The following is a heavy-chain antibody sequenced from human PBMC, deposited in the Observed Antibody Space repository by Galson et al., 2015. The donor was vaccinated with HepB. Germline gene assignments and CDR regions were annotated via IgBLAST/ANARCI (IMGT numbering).Heavy chain of an antibody. J-gene: IGHJ6*02. Sequence: SLRLSCAASGFTFSSYAMHWVRQAPGKGLEWVAIISYDGSNKYYADSVKGRFTISRDNSKNTVYLQMNSLRAEDTAVYYCAKAVGGSDSGTYYYYGLDVWGQGTTVTVSS. V-gene: IGHV3-30*18. CDR3: AKAVGGSDSGTYYYYGLDV. CDR1: GFTFSSYA. CDR2: ISYDGSNK. D-gene: IGHD3-16*01.